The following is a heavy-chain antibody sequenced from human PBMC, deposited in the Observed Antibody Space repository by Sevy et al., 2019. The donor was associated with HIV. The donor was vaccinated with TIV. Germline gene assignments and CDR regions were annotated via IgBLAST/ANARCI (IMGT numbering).Heavy chain of an antibody. Sequence: ASVKVSCKASGGTFSSYAISWVRQAPGQGLEWMGGIIPIFGTANYAQKFQGRVTITADESTSTAYMELSSLGSEDTAVYYCASQVGRYSSSWYVDYYYYGMDVWGQGTTVTVS. CDR2: IIPIFGTA. D-gene: IGHD6-13*01. CDR1: GGTFSSYA. V-gene: IGHV1-69*13. J-gene: IGHJ6*02. CDR3: ASQVGRYSSSWYVDYYYYGMDV.